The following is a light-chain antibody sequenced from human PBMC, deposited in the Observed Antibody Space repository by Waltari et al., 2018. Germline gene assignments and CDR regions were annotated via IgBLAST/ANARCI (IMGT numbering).Light chain of an antibody. V-gene: IGKV1-39*01. J-gene: IGKJ3*01. Sequence: DIQMTQSPPSLSASVGDRVTITCRATQSISTSLIWYQHKAGKAPKLLIYGASTWERGVPSRFSGSGSGTDFTLTINSLRPEDFATYYCQQSYTAPFTFGPGTRVDLK. CDR1: QSISTS. CDR3: QQSYTAPFT. CDR2: GAS.